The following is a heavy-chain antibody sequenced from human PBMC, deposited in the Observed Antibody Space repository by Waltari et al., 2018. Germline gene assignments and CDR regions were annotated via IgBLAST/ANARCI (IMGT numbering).Heavy chain of an antibody. CDR3: ARDPRKDLSRMDV. Sequence: QVQLVQSGAEVKKPGASVKVSCKASGDTFNGYYMHCVRQARGQGLEWMGWINPNSGGTNDAQKFQGRVTMTRDTSISTAYMELSRLGSDDTAVYYCARDPRKDLSRMDVWGQGTTVTVSS. CDR2: INPNSGGT. J-gene: IGHJ6*02. D-gene: IGHD6-6*01. V-gene: IGHV1-2*02. CDR1: GDTFNGYY.